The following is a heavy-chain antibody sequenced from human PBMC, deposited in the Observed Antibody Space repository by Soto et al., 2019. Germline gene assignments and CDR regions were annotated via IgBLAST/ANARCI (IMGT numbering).Heavy chain of an antibody. CDR2: IYYLGNT. D-gene: IGHD3-9*01. CDR3: ARVDRYFDWLYYFDF. Sequence: SETLSLTCTVSGGSISSSSSYWGWIRQPPGKGLEWVGSIYYLGNTYYNPSLKSRVTISVDTSKNQFSLKLSSVTAADTAVYYCARVDRYFDWLYYFDFWGQGTLVTVSS. V-gene: IGHV4-39*07. J-gene: IGHJ4*02. CDR1: GGSISSSSSY.